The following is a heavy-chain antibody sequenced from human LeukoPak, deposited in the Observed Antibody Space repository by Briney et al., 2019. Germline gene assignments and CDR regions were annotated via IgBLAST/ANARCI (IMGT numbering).Heavy chain of an antibody. J-gene: IGHJ4*02. D-gene: IGHD6-19*01. CDR3: AGGVGWLADK. CDR2: MKQDGSEK. CDR1: GFTFSRNW. V-gene: IGHV3-7*01. Sequence: PGGSLRLSCAGSGFTFSRNWMNWVRQAPGKGLEWVANMKQDGSEKYYVDSVKGRFTISRDNAKNSLHLQMNSLRVEDTAVYYCAGGVGWLADKWGQGTLVTVSS.